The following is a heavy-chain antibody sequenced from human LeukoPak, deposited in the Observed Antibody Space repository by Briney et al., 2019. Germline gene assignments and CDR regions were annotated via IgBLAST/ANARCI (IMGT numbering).Heavy chain of an antibody. CDR1: GSTFSSYG. D-gene: IGHD6-19*01. Sequence: GGSLRLSCAASGSTFSSYGMHWVRQAPGKGLEWVAVISYDGSNKYYADSVKGRFTISRDNSKNTLYLQMNSLRAEDTAVYYCAKSFAVAGTDYWGQGTLVTVSS. J-gene: IGHJ4*02. CDR2: ISYDGSNK. CDR3: AKSFAVAGTDY. V-gene: IGHV3-30*18.